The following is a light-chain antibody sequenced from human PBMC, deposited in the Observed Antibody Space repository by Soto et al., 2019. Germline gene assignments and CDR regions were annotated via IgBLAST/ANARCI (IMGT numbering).Light chain of an antibody. V-gene: IGKV1-5*01. CDR2: DAS. CDR3: QQSNRHSEWT. CDR1: QTISSW. J-gene: IGKJ1*01. Sequence: DIQMTQSPSTLSASVGDRVTITCRASQTISSWLAWYQQKPGKAPKLLIYDASSLESGVPSRFSGRGSGTAFTITIYSLQHDDYATYDSQQSNRHSEWTFGNETTVEIK.